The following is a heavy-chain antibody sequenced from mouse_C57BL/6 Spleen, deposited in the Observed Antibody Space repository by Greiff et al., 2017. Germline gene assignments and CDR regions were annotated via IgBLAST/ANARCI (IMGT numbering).Heavy chain of an antibody. Sequence: EVKLQESGPGLVKPSQSLSLTCSVTGYSITSGYYWNWIRQFPGNKLEWMGYISYDGSNNYNPSLKNRISITRDTSKNQFFLKLNSVTTEDTATYYCAREGGWDYGSSGLYYWGQGTTLTVSS. CDR2: ISYDGSN. CDR1: GYSITSGYY. J-gene: IGHJ2*01. D-gene: IGHD1-1*01. CDR3: AREGGWDYGSSGLYY. V-gene: IGHV3-6*01.